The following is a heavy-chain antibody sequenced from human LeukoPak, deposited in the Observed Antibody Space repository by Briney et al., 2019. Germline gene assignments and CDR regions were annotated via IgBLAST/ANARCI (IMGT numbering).Heavy chain of an antibody. Sequence: ASAKVSCKASGYTFSGHYIHWVRQAPGQGLEWMGWINPNSGDTDYAQKFQGRVTMTRDTSISTAYMELSRLRSDDTALYYCARDATSGYYYYYMDVWGKGTTVTVSS. CDR1: GYTFSGHY. J-gene: IGHJ6*03. CDR3: ARDATSGYYYYYMDV. D-gene: IGHD3-3*01. V-gene: IGHV1-2*02. CDR2: INPNSGDT.